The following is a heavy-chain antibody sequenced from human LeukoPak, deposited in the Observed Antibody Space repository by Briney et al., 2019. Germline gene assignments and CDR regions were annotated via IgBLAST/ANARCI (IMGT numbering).Heavy chain of an antibody. J-gene: IGHJ4*02. CDR1: GFTFSSYS. CDR3: ARPEDRRCSTSCCFDY. D-gene: IGHD2-2*01. CDR2: ISSSSSYI. Sequence: GGSLRLSCAASGFTFSSYSMNWVRQAPGKGLEWFSSISSSSSYIYYADSVKGRFTISRDNAKNSLYLQMNSLRAEDTAVYYCARPEDRRCSTSCCFDYWGQGTLVTVSS. V-gene: IGHV3-21*01.